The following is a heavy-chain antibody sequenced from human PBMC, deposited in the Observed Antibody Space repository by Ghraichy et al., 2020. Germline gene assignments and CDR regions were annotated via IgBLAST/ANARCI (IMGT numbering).Heavy chain of an antibody. V-gene: IGHV6-1*01. CDR2: TYYRSKLYN. Sequence: SQTLSLTCAISGDSVSSNSTAWNWIRQSPSSGLEWLGRTYYRSKLYNDYALSVKSRITINPDTSKNQFSLQLNSVTPEDTAVYYCARGPGGRFDYWGQGTLVTVSS. CDR3: ARGPGGRFDY. CDR1: GDSVSSNSTA. J-gene: IGHJ4*02. D-gene: IGHD3-16*01.